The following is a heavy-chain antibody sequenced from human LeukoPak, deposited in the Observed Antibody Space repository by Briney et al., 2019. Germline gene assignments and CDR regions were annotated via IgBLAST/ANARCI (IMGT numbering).Heavy chain of an antibody. CDR2: IIPIFGTA. Sequence: FXXYAIXXXRQAPGQGVEXXGRIIPIFGTANYTQKFQGRVKITKDESKSKAYMELSSLRSEDTAVYYCAIGRLYGKNFDYWGQGTLVTVSS. V-gene: IGHV1-69*05. CDR1: FXXYA. D-gene: IGHD4-17*01. CDR3: AIGRLYGKNFDY. J-gene: IGHJ4*02.